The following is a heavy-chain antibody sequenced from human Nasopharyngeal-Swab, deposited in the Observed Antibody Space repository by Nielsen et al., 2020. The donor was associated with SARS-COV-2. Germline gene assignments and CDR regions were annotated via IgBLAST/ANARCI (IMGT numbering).Heavy chain of an antibody. CDR2: ISYDGNNK. CDR3: AKDTRSGLVRGVITDC. Sequence: WIRQPPGQGLEWVAVISYDGNNKYYADSVKGRFTISRDNSKNTLYLQMNSLRAEDTAVYYCAKDTRSGLVRGVITDCWGQGTLVTVSS. D-gene: IGHD3-10*01. V-gene: IGHV3-30*18. J-gene: IGHJ4*02.